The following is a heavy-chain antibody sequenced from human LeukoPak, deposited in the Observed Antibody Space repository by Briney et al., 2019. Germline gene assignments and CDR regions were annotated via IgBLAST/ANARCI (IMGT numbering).Heavy chain of an antibody. D-gene: IGHD3-10*01. Sequence: SETLSLTCTVSAGSISSSNYYWGWIRQPPGKGLEWIGSIYYSGRTYYNPSLKSRVTISVDTSKKQFSLKPSSVTAADTAVYYCARDHITMVRGVSLNWFDPWGQGTLVTVSS. CDR2: IYYSGRT. V-gene: IGHV4-39*02. J-gene: IGHJ5*02. CDR1: AGSISSSNYY. CDR3: ARDHITMVRGVSLNWFDP.